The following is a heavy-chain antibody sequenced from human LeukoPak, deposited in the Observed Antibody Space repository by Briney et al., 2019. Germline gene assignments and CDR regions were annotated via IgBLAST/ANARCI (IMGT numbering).Heavy chain of an antibody. CDR2: ISGSGGST. J-gene: IGHJ4*02. CDR3: AKDDAWLRFGE. V-gene: IGHV3-23*01. CDR1: GFTFSSYA. Sequence: GGSLRLSCAASGFTFSSYAMNWVRQAPGKGLEWVSSISGSGGSTYYADSVKGRFTISRDNSKNTLYLEVISLTAEDTAVYYCAKDDAWLRFGEWSQGTLVTVSS. D-gene: IGHD3-10*01.